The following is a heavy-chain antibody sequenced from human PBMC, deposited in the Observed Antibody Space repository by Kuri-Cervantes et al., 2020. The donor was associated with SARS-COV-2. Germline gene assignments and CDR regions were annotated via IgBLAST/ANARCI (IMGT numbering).Heavy chain of an antibody. J-gene: IGHJ4*02. CDR2: IYHSGST. CDR1: GYSISSGYY. V-gene: IGHV4-38-2*02. D-gene: IGHD6-6*01. Sequence: ESLKISCTVSGYSISSGYYWGWIRQPPGKGLEWIGSIYHSGSTYYNPSLKSRVTISVDRSKNQFSLELSSVTAADTAVYYCARLGKDSSSPCDYWGQGTLVTVSS. CDR3: ARLGKDSSSPCDY.